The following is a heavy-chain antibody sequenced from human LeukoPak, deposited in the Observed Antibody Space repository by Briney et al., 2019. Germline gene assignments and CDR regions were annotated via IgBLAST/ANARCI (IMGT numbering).Heavy chain of an antibody. CDR1: GYTFTGYY. J-gene: IGHJ6*02. D-gene: IGHD4-23*01. Sequence: SVKVSCKASGYTFTGYYMHWVRQAPGQGLEWMGRIIPILGIANYAQKFQGRVTITADKSTSTAYMELSSLRSEDTAVYYCASSAVVIGLRGMDVWGQGTTVTVSS. V-gene: IGHV1-69*02. CDR3: ASSAVVIGLRGMDV. CDR2: IIPILGIA.